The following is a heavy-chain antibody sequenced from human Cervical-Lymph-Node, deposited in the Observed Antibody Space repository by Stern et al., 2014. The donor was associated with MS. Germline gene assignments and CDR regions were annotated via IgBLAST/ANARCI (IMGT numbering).Heavy chain of an antibody. D-gene: IGHD4-17*01. Sequence: ESGPTLVRPTQTLTLTCTFSGFSFSTDGESVGWIRQPPGKAPEWLALIYWDGNTRSSPSLQSRLTITKGTSIDQGGLSMTNVDRVDTATYYCAHLGDYVDFWGQGVLVTVSS. V-gene: IGHV2-5*02. J-gene: IGHJ4*02. CDR2: IYWDGNT. CDR1: GFSFSTDGES. CDR3: AHLGDYVDF.